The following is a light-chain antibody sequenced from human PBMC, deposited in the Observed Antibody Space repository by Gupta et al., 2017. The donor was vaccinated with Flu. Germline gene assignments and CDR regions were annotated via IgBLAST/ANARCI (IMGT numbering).Light chain of an antibody. J-gene: IGKJ1*01. V-gene: IGKV1-5*03. Sequence: DIQVTQSPSTLSASAGDRVTITCRASQSVGSYLAWYQQKPGKAPKLLINRASNLESGVPSRFSGSGSGTEFTFTISSVQPDDFATYYCQQYDAYPWSFGRGTTVEMK. CDR1: QSVGSY. CDR2: RAS. CDR3: QQYDAYPWS.